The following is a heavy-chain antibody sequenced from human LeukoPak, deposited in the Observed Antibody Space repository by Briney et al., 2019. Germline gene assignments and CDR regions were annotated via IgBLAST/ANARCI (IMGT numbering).Heavy chain of an antibody. CDR1: GFTFITYS. J-gene: IGHJ4*02. Sequence: PGGSLRLSCAASGFTFITYSMNWVRQAPGKGLEWVSYISSSSSAIYYADSVKGRFTISRDNVKNSLFLQMNSLRAEDTAVYFCARDLLSGSYYFDYWGQGTLVTVSS. V-gene: IGHV3-48*01. CDR3: ARDLLSGSYYFDY. CDR2: ISSSSSAI. D-gene: IGHD1-26*01.